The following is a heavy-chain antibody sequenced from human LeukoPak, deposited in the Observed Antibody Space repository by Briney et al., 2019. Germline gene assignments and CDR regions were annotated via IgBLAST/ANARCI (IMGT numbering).Heavy chain of an antibody. J-gene: IGHJ3*02. D-gene: IGHD3-3*01. CDR1: GGSISIGSYY. CDR3: ARARSIFEVARGAFDI. Sequence: SQTLSLTCTVSGGSISIGSYYWSWIRQPAGEGLQWIGRIYTSGSTNYNSSRKSRVTISVHTSTNQFSLNLSSVTAADTAVYYCARARSIFEVARGAFDIWGQGTMVTVSS. V-gene: IGHV4-61*02. CDR2: IYTSGST.